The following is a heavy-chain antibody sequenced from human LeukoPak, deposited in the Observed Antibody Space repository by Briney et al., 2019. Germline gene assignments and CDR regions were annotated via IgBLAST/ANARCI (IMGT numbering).Heavy chain of an antibody. CDR1: GGSISSSSYY. J-gene: IGHJ5*02. CDR2: IYYSGST. CDR3: ARHEVGYSSSWYWFDP. D-gene: IGHD6-13*01. Sequence: SGTLSLTCTVSGGSISSSSYYWGWIRQPPGKGLEWIGSIYYSGSTYYNPSLKSRVTISVDTSKNQFSLKLSSVTAADTAVYYCARHEVGYSSSWYWFDPWGQGTLVTVSS. V-gene: IGHV4-39*01.